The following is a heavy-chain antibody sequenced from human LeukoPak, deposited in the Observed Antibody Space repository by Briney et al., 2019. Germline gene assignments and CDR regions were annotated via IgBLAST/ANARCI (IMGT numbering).Heavy chain of an antibody. CDR1: GFTFSSYR. J-gene: IGHJ4*02. D-gene: IGHD3-10*01. CDR2: ISSSSSYI. Sequence: GGSLRLSCAASGFTFSSYRMNWVRQAPGKGLEWVSSISSSSSYIYYADSVKGRFTISRDNAKNSLYLQMNGLRAEDTAVYYCARGPTHTTVLGYWGQGTLVTVSS. V-gene: IGHV3-21*01. CDR3: ARGPTHTTVLGY.